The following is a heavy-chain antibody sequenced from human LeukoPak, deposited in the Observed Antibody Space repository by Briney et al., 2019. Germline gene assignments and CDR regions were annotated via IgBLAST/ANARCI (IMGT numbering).Heavy chain of an antibody. CDR2: IYHSGST. V-gene: IGHV4-4*02. J-gene: IGHJ6*03. CDR1: GGSISSSNW. Sequence: TLSLTCAVSGGSISSSNWWSWVRQPPGKGLEWIGEIYHSGSTNYNPSLKSRVTISVDKSKNQFSLKLSSVTAADTAVYYCARDRSVGYTIYYYMDVWGKGTTVTVSS. D-gene: IGHD6-13*01. CDR3: ARDRSVGYTIYYYMDV.